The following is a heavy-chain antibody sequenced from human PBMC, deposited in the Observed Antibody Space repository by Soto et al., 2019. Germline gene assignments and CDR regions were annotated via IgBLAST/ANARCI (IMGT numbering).Heavy chain of an antibody. Sequence: EVQLLESGGGLVQPGGSLRLSCAASGFTFSSYVMSWVRQAPGKGLEWISAISGSGGSIYYADSVKGRFTISRDNAQNTVFLQMNSLRAEDTAIYYCAKGSGGFRPYYFDYWGQGSLVTVSS. V-gene: IGHV3-23*01. CDR1: GFTFSSYV. J-gene: IGHJ4*02. D-gene: IGHD2-15*01. CDR2: ISGSGGSI. CDR3: AKGSGGFRPYYFDY.